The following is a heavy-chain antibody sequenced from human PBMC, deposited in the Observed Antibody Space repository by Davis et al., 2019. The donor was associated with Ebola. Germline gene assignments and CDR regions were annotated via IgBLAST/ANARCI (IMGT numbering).Heavy chain of an antibody. CDR1: GFTFSSYW. J-gene: IGHJ5*02. CDR2: IDSDGSST. Sequence: GESLKISCEASGFTFSSYWMHWVRQAPGKGLVWVSRIDSDGSSTTYADSVKGRFTISRDNAENTLYLQMNSLRAEDTAVYYCAKDRLRLWLGESSGQGTLVTISS. V-gene: IGHV3-74*01. CDR3: AKDRLRLWLGES. D-gene: IGHD3-10*01.